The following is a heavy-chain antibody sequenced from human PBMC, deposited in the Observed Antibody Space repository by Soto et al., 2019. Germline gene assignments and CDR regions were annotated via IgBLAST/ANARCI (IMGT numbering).Heavy chain of an antibody. V-gene: IGHV1-18*04. J-gene: IGHJ4*02. CDR1: GYTFSSYS. CDR3: ARDNGYYDL. CDR2: VSTYSGNT. Sequence: GASVKVSCKTSGYTFSSYSINWVRQAPGQGLEWMAWVSTYSGNTHYAERVQGRVTMTLDKSARTAFMEMRGLTSDDTAVYFCARDNGYYDLWGQGTLVTVSS.